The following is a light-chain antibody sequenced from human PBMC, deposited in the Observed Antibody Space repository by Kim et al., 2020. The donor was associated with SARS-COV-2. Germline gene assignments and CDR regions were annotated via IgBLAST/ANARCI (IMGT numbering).Light chain of an antibody. CDR3: QQFNSYPLT. CDR2: GAS. J-gene: IGKJ4*01. V-gene: IGKV1-17*01. Sequence: ESVGERETITCRASQEIKNDLGWDQQKAGKDRKGLIFGASSLRGGVRSRFSGSGFGTEFTLTISSLQPEDFATYYCQQFNSYPLTFGGGTKLEIK. CDR1: QEIKND.